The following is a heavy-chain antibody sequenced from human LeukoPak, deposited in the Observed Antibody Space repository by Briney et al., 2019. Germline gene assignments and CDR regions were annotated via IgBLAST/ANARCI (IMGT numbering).Heavy chain of an antibody. CDR3: AKEHLGYCSSTSCLPGDYGMDV. CDR2: ISGSGGST. Sequence: PGASLRLSCAASGFTFSSYAMSWVRQAPGKGLEWVSAISGSGGSTYYADSVKGRFTISRDNSKNTLYLQMNSLRAEDTAVYYCAKEHLGYCSSTSCLPGDYGMDVWGQGTTVTVSS. J-gene: IGHJ6*02. V-gene: IGHV3-23*01. D-gene: IGHD2-2*01. CDR1: GFTFSSYA.